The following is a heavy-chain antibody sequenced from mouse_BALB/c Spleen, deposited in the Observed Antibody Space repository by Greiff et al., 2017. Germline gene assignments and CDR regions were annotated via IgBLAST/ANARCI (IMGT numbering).Heavy chain of an antibody. CDR1: GFTFTDYN. J-gene: IGHJ2*01. D-gene: IGHD2-10*02. CDR3: ARLEYGNYGFDY. CDR2: INPNNGGT. V-gene: IGHV1-18*01. Sequence: EVQLHQSGPALVKPGASVKIPCTASGFTFTDYNMSWVKQSHGKSLEWIGDINPNNGGTIYNHKFKGKATLTVDKSSSTAYMELRSLTSEDTAVYYCARLEYGNYGFDYWGQGTTLTVSS.